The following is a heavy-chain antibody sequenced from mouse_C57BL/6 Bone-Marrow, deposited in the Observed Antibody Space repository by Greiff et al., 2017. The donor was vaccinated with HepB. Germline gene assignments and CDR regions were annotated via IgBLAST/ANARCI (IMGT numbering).Heavy chain of an antibody. D-gene: IGHD4-1*01. V-gene: IGHV1-64*01. CDR1: GYTFTSYW. J-gene: IGHJ2*01. CDR3: ARGAGTSNFDY. CDR2: IHPNSGST. Sequence: VQLQQPGAELVKPGASVKLSCKASGYTFTSYWMHWVKQRPGQGLEWIGMIHPNSGSTNYNEKFKDKATLTVDKSSSTAYMQLSSLTSEDSAVYYCARGAGTSNFDYWGQGTTLTVSS.